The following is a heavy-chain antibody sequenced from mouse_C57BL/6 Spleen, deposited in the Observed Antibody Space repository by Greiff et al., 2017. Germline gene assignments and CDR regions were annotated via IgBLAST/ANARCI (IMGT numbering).Heavy chain of an antibody. J-gene: IGHJ3*01. D-gene: IGHD2-3*01. V-gene: IGHV5-6*01. CDR3: ARHPDGYPFAY. CDR2: ISSGGSYT. CDR1: GFTFSSYG. Sequence: EVKLVESGGDLVKPGGSLKLSCAASGFTFSSYGMSWVRQTPDKRLEWVATISSGGSYTYYPDSVKGRFTISRDNAKNTLYLQISSLKSEDTAMYYCARHPDGYPFAYWGQGTLVTVSA.